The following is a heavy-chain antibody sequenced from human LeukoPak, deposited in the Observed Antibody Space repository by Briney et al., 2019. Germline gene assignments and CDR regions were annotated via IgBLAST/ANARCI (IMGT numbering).Heavy chain of an antibody. CDR2: IWFDGTNK. CDR3: ARRLYCSGTSCYTGPDAFDI. CDR1: GFAFSSYG. V-gene: IGHV3-33*01. Sequence: PGGSLRLSCAASGFAFSSYGMHWVRQAPGKGLEGVAVIWFDGTNKYYADSVKGRFTISRDNSKNALYLQMNSLRAEDMAVYYCARRLYCSGTSCYTGPDAFDIWGQGTMVTVSS. D-gene: IGHD2-2*02. J-gene: IGHJ3*02.